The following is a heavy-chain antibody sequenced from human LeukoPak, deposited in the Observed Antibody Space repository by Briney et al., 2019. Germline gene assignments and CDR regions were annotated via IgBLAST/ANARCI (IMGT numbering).Heavy chain of an antibody. CDR3: ASTVFGVTYDWFDP. CDR2: FHTSGGT. CDR1: GASISSGSYF. D-gene: IGHD3-3*01. J-gene: IGHJ5*02. V-gene: IGHV4-61*02. Sequence: SQTLSLTCTVSGASISSGSYFWSWVRQPAGKALEWIGRFHTSGGTNYNPSLESRVTISVDTSKNQFSLKLTSVTAADTAVYYCASTVFGVTYDWFDPWGQGTLVTVSS.